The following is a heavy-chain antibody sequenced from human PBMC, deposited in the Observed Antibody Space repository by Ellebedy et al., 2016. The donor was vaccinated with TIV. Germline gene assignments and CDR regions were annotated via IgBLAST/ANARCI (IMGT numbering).Heavy chain of an antibody. CDR2: ISSSSSYI. Sequence: PGGSLRLSCAASGFTFSSYSMNWVRQAPGKGLEWVSSISSSSSYIYYADSVKGRFTISRDNAKNSLYLQMNSLRAEDTAVYYCARAAGVDSSSWCDYWGQGTLVTVSS. CDR3: ARAAGVDSSSWCDY. CDR1: GFTFSSYS. D-gene: IGHD6-13*01. J-gene: IGHJ4*02. V-gene: IGHV3-21*01.